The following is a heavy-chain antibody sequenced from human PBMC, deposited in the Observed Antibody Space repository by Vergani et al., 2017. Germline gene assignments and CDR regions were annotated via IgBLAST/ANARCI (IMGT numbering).Heavy chain of an antibody. CDR1: GFTFSHYS. CDR3: ARDTYYFDTSGYYLDY. J-gene: IGHJ4*02. V-gene: IGHV3-21*01. Sequence: EVQMVESGGGLVKPGGSLRLSCVASGFTFSHYSMNWVRQAPGKGLEWVSSISGNNDDVYYADSVKGRFTISRDNAKNSLYLDMSSLRAEDTAVYFCARDTYYFDTSGYYLDYWGQGTLVTVSS. D-gene: IGHD3-22*01. CDR2: ISGNNDDV.